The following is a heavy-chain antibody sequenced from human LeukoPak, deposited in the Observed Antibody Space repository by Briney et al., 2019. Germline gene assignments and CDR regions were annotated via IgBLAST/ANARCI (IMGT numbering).Heavy chain of an antibody. D-gene: IGHD6-6*01. CDR3: ARSYSTSSEIDY. J-gene: IGHJ4*02. Sequence: KSSETLSLTCTVSGGPISSYYWTWIRQPPGKGLEWIGYIYYSGSTNYNPSLKSRVTISVDTSKNQFSLKLSSVTAADTAVYYCARSYSTSSEIDYWGQGTLVTVSS. V-gene: IGHV4-59*08. CDR2: IYYSGST. CDR1: GGPISSYY.